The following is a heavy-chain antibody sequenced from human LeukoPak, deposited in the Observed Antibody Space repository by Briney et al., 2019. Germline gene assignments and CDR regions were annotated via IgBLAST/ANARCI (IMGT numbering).Heavy chain of an antibody. J-gene: IGHJ6*03. V-gene: IGHV4-39*07. CDR2: IYTSGST. CDR3: ARTTEGYAGGPGYSYYYYMDV. D-gene: IGHD5-12*01. Sequence: PSETLSLTCTVSGGSISSSSYYWGWIRQPPGKGLEWIGRIYTSGSTNYNPSLKSRVTISVDTSKNQVSLKLRSVTAADTAVYYCARTTEGYAGGPGYSYYYYMDVWGKGTTVTISS. CDR1: GGSISSSSYY.